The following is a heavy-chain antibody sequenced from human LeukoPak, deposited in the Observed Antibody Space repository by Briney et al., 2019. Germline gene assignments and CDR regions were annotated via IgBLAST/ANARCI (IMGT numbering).Heavy chain of an antibody. Sequence: SETLSLTCTVSGGSISSSSYYWGWIRQPPGKGLEWIGSIYYSGSTYYNPSLKSRVTMSVDASKNQFSLKLNSVTPGDTAVYYCARGVWELPLAGHWYFDLWGPGTLVTVSS. CDR2: IYYSGST. D-gene: IGHD1-26*01. V-gene: IGHV4-39*07. CDR1: GGSISSSSYY. CDR3: ARGVWELPLAGHWYFDL. J-gene: IGHJ2*01.